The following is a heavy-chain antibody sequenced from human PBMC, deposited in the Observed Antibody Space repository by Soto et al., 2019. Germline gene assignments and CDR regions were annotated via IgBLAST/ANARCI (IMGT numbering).Heavy chain of an antibody. CDR3: ARDLEVAVAGA. CDR1: GFTFSSYA. V-gene: IGHV3-30-3*01. Sequence: QVQLVESGGGVVQPGRSLTLSCAASGFTFSSYAMHWVRQAPGKGLEWVAVISYDGSNKYYADSVKGRFTISRDNSKNTLYQQMNSLRAEDTAVYYCARDLEVAVAGAWGQGTLVTVSS. CDR2: ISYDGSNK. J-gene: IGHJ5*02. D-gene: IGHD6-19*01.